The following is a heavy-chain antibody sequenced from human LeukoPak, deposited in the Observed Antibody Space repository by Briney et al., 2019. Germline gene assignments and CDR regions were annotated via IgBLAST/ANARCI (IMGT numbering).Heavy chain of an antibody. D-gene: IGHD1-26*01. Sequence: GGSLRLSCAASGFTFSSYAMTWVRQAPGKGLEWVSGISGGGGSTFYADSVKGRFTISRGNSKNTLYLQMNSLRAEDSAVYYCAKDEKVGATYYFGYWGQGTVVTVSS. CDR1: GFTFSSYA. CDR2: ISGGGGST. J-gene: IGHJ4*02. CDR3: AKDEKVGATYYFGY. V-gene: IGHV3-23*01.